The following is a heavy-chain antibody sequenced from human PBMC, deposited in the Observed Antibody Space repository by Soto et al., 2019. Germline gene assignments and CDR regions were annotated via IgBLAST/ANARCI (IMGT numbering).Heavy chain of an antibody. CDR2: ISAYSGNT. Sequence: ASVKVSCKASCYTFTSYGISWVRQAPGQGLEWMGWISAYSGNTNYAQKLRGRVTMTTDTSTSTAYMELRSLRSDDTAVYYCARGGIMITFGGVIARAHLDYWGQGTLVTVSS. V-gene: IGHV1-18*04. D-gene: IGHD3-16*02. CDR1: CYTFTSYG. J-gene: IGHJ4*02. CDR3: ARGGIMITFGGVIARAHLDY.